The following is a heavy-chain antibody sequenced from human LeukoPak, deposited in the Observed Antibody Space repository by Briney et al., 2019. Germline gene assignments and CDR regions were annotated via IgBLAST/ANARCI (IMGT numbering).Heavy chain of an antibody. Sequence: PSETLSLTCTVSGGSINSYYWSWIRQPAGKGLEWIGRIYSSGSTNYNPPLKSRVTMSVDTSNNQFSLKLSSVTAADTAVYYCARGRGPGFDPWGQGTLVTVSS. V-gene: IGHV4-4*07. CDR3: ARGRGPGFDP. CDR2: IYSSGST. J-gene: IGHJ5*02. CDR1: GGSINSYY. D-gene: IGHD3-10*01.